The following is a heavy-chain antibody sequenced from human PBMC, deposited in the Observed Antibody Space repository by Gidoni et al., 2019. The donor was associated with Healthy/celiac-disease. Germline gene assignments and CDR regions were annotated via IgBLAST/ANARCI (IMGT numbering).Heavy chain of an antibody. CDR2: ISSSSSYR. CDR3: APRPFGVVNFDY. Sequence: EVQLLESGGGLVKPGGSLRLSCAASVFTFSIYSINWVRQAPGKGLEWVSSISSSSSYRYYADSVKGRFTISRNNAKNSLYLQRNSLRAEDTAVYYCAPRPFGVVNFDYWGQGTLVTVSS. J-gene: IGHJ4*02. CDR1: VFTFSIYS. D-gene: IGHD3-3*01. V-gene: IGHV3-21*01.